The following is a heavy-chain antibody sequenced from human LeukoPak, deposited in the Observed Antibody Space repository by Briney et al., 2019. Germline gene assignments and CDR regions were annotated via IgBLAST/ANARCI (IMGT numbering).Heavy chain of an antibody. V-gene: IGHV3-7*01. CDR3: AEGGYYGSSGDFDY. D-gene: IGHD1-26*01. CDR1: GFTFSIFW. Sequence: QPGGSLRLSCAASGFTFSIFWMSWVRQAPGKGLEWVANIKEDGSEKYYVDSVKGRFTISRDNAKNSLYLQMNSLGAEDTAVYYCAEGGYYGSSGDFDYWGQGTLVTVSS. J-gene: IGHJ4*02. CDR2: IKEDGSEK.